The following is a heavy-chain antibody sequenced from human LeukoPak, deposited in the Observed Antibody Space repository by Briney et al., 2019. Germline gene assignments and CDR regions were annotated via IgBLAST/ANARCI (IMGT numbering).Heavy chain of an antibody. V-gene: IGHV4-61*05. CDR2: IYYSGST. CDR1: GDSISSSSYY. J-gene: IGHJ3*02. D-gene: IGHD4-17*01. CDR3: ARVLDYGDFDAFDI. Sequence: PSETLSLTCTVSGDSISSSSYYWGWIRQPPGKGLEWIGYIYYSGSTNYNPSLKSRVTISVDTSKNQFSLKLSSVTAADTAVYYCARVLDYGDFDAFDIWGQGTMVTVSS.